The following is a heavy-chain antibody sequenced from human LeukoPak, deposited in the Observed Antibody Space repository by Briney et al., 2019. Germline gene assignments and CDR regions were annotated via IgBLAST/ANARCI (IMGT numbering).Heavy chain of an antibody. D-gene: IGHD6-19*01. CDR2: IVGGGGTT. V-gene: IGHV3-23*01. J-gene: IGHJ4*02. Sequence: GWYLGLSCAGTGLTFSGFAMSWVRQAPGKGLEWVSAIVGGGGTTFYADSVKGRFTISRDNSKNTVYLQMNSLRAEDTAVYFCAKARLSTGWAYNDYWGQGTLVTVSS. CDR1: GLTFSGFA. CDR3: AKARLSTGWAYNDY.